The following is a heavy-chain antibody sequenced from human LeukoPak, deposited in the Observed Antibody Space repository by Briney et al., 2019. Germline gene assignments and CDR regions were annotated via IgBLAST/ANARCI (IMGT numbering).Heavy chain of an antibody. CDR1: GYTFTSYS. CDR3: ARGPGTPRENWFDP. Sequence: GASVKVSCKASGYTFTSYSISWVRQAPGQGLEWMGWISAYNGNTNYAQKLQGRVTMTTDTSTSTAYMELRSLRSDDTAVYYRARGPGTPRENWFDPWGQGTLVTVSS. D-gene: IGHD1-1*01. CDR2: ISAYNGNT. J-gene: IGHJ5*02. V-gene: IGHV1-18*01.